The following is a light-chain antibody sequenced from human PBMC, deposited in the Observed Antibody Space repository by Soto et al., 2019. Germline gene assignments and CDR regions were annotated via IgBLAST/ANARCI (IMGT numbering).Light chain of an antibody. J-gene: IGKJ2*01. V-gene: IGKV2-30*01. CDR1: QSLAYIDGNTY. CDR2: QVS. Sequence: DVVMTQSPLSLPVTLGQPASISCRSSQSLAYIDGNTYLNWFHQRPGQSPRRLIYQVSNRDSGVPDRFSGSGSGTDLTLKISRVEADDVGVYYCRQGRHWPPYTFGQGTKLEIK. CDR3: RQGRHWPPYT.